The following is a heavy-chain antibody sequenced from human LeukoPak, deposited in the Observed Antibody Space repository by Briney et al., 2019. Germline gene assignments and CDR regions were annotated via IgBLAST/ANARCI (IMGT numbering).Heavy chain of an antibody. D-gene: IGHD3-22*01. CDR1: GGTFSSYA. CDR3: ARDKEEYYDSTFDY. CDR2: IIPILGIA. V-gene: IGHV1-69*04. Sequence: VASVKVSCKASGGTFSSYAISWVRQAPGQGLEWMGRIIPILGIANYAQKFQGRVTITADKSTSTAYMELSSLRSEDTAVYYCARDKEEYYDSTFDYWGQGTLVTVSS. J-gene: IGHJ4*02.